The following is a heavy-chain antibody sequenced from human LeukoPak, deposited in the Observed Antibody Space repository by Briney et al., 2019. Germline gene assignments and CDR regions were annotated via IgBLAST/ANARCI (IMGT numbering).Heavy chain of an antibody. D-gene: IGHD1-1*01. Sequence: SGGSLRLSCAASGFTFDDYAMHWVRQAPGKGLEWVSLISGDGGNTYYADSVKGRFTISRDNSKNSMYLQMNSLRTVDTALYYFAKVGELERRVGWIDYWGQGTLVTVSS. CDR3: AKVGELERRVGWIDY. CDR2: ISGDGGNT. CDR1: GFTFDDYA. V-gene: IGHV3-43*02. J-gene: IGHJ4*02.